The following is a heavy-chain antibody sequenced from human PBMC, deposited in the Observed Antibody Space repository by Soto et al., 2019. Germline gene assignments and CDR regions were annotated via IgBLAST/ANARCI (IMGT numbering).Heavy chain of an antibody. D-gene: IGHD3-9*01. CDR1: GGSIISYY. V-gene: IGHV4-59*01. Sequence: SETLSLTCTVSGGSIISYYWSLSRQPPGKGLEWIGYIYYSGSTNYNPSLKSRVTISVDTSKNQFSLKLSSVTAADTAVYYCARGILTGSHVDYWGQGTLVTVS. CDR2: IYYSGST. CDR3: ARGILTGSHVDY. J-gene: IGHJ4*02.